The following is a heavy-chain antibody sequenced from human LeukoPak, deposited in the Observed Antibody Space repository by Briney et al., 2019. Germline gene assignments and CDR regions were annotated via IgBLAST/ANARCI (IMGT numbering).Heavy chain of an antibody. J-gene: IGHJ5*02. V-gene: IGHV3-7*01. CDR2: IKQDGSEK. CDR1: GFAFSSNW. CDR3: ARDGRGYCGGDCFLSWFDP. D-gene: IGHD2-21*02. Sequence: PGGTLRLSCAASGFAFSSNWMSWLRQAPGQRLDWVAHIKQDGSEKYFVDSVKGLFSISRGNAKNSLYLQMSSLRADDTAVYYCARDGRGYCGGDCFLSWFDPWGQGTLVTVSS.